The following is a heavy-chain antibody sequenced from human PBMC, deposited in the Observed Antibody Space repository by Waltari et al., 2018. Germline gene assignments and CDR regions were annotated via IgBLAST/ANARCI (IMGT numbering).Heavy chain of an antibody. CDR3: ARDSGGTYFSAAGTY. CDR1: GFTFSSYP. D-gene: IGHD6-13*01. J-gene: IGHJ4*02. CDR2: ISYDGSNK. V-gene: IGHV3-30-3*01. Sequence: QVQLVESGGGVVQPGRSLRLSCAASGFTFSSYPMHWVRPAPGKGLAWVAVISYDGSNKYYADSVKGRFTISRDNSKNTLYLQMNSLRAEDTAVYYCARDSGGTYFSAAGTYWGQGTLVTVSS.